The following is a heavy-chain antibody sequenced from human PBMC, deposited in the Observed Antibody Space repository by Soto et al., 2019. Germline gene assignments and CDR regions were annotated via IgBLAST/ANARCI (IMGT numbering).Heavy chain of an antibody. CDR1: GFTFSSYA. CDR2: ISGSGGST. CDR3: ANTERDQLEIDY. Sequence: EVQLLESGGGLVQPGGSLRLSCAASGFTFSSYAMSWVRQAPGKGLEWVSAISGSGGSTYYADSVKGRFTISRDNSKNTLYLQMSSLRAEDTAVYYCANTERDQLEIDYWGQGTLVTVSS. J-gene: IGHJ4*02. V-gene: IGHV3-23*01. D-gene: IGHD2-2*01.